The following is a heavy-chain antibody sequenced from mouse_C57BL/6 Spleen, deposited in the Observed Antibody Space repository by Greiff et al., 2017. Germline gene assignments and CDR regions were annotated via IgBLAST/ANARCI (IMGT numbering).Heavy chain of an antibody. D-gene: IGHD2-4*01. V-gene: IGHV1-15*01. CDR3: TRPLYDYEYYYAMDD. J-gene: IGHJ4*01. CDR2: IDPETGGT. Sequence: VHLVESGAELVRPGASVTLSCKASGYTFTDYEMHWVKQTPVHGLEWIGAIDPETGGTAYNQKFKGKAILTADKSSSTAYMELRSLTSEDSAVYYCTRPLYDYEYYYAMDDGGQGTSVTVSS. CDR1: GYTFTDYE.